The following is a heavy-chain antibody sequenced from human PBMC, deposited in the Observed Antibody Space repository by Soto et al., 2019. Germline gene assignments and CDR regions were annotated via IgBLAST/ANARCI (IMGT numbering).Heavy chain of an antibody. J-gene: IGHJ5*01. D-gene: IGHD2-15*01. CDR1: GYSFTSYW. CDR2: IDPSDSYT. V-gene: IGHV5-10-1*01. CDR3: ARCDCSGGSRYLSWFDP. Sequence: GESLKISCKGSGYSFTSYWISWVRQMPGKGLEWMGRIDPSDSYTNYSPSFQGHVTISADKSISTAYLQWSSLKASDTAMYYCARCDCSGGSRYLSWFDPWGQETLVTVSS.